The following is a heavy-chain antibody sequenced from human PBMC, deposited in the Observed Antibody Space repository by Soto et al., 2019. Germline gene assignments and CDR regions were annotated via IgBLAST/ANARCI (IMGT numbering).Heavy chain of an antibody. CDR3: ARDISGTNALVDS. Sequence: VQSGAEVRKPGSSVRVSCEVSGDTFTSHTINWLRQAPGQGLEWMGGVIPVFGSPTYAQRFQARLRRTADTSTQTACMGISIRTPDEKAFYFSARDISGTNALVDSWRPGTRVNVSS. J-gene: IGHJ5*01. V-gene: IGHV1-69*06. CDR1: GDTFTSHT. D-gene: IGHD3-10*01. CDR2: VIPVFGSP.